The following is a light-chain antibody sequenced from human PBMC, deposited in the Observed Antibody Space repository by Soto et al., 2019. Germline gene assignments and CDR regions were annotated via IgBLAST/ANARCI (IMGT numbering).Light chain of an antibody. CDR2: RNN. CDR1: SSNIGTNY. V-gene: IGLV1-47*01. CDR3: ASWDDSLSGVV. J-gene: IGLJ2*01. Sequence: QLVLTQPPSASGTPGQRVTISCSGSSSNIGTNYVYWYQQLPGTAPKLLIYRNNQRPSGVPDRFSGSKSGTSASLVISGLRSEDEADYYCASWDDSLSGVVFGGGTKLTVL.